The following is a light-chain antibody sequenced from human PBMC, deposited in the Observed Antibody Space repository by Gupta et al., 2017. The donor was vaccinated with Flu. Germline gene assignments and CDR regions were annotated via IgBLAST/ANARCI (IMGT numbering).Light chain of an antibody. J-gene: IGKJ1*01. CDR3: QQDNNWPWT. CDR2: GAS. CDR1: QSVGGN. Sequence: ELVMTHSPATLSVSPGERAILSCRASQSVGGNLAWYQQNPGQAPRLLIYGASTRAAGIPARFSGSGSGTEFTLTISSLQAEDFAVYYCQQDNNWPWTFGQGTKVEIK. V-gene: IGKV3-15*01.